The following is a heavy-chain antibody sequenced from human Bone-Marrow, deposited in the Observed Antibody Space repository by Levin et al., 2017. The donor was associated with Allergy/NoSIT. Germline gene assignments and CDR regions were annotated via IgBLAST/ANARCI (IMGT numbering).Heavy chain of an antibody. Sequence: GESLKISCAASGFTFSSYSMNWVRQAPGKGLEWVSSISSSSSYIYYADSVKGRFTISRDNAKNSLYLQMNSLRAEDTAVYYCARDLRGSSTSCYSGGRWFDPWGQGTLVTVSS. CDR1: GFTFSSYS. V-gene: IGHV3-21*01. CDR2: ISSSSSYI. J-gene: IGHJ5*02. CDR3: ARDLRGSSTSCYSGGRWFDP. D-gene: IGHD2-2*01.